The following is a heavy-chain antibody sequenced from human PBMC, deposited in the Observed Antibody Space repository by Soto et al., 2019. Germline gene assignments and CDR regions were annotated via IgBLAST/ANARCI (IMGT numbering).Heavy chain of an antibody. CDR2: ISWNSGSI. CDR3: AKDIGQYQYAFDI. D-gene: IGHD2-2*01. Sequence: GGSLRLSCAASGFTFDDYAMHWVRQAPGKGLEWVSGISWNSGSIGYADSVKGRFTISRDNAKNSLYLQMNSLRAEDTALYYCAKDIGQYQYAFDIWGQGTMVTVSS. V-gene: IGHV3-9*01. J-gene: IGHJ3*02. CDR1: GFTFDDYA.